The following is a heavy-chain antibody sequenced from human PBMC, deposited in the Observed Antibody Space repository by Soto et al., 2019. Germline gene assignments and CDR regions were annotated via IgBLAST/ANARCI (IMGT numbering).Heavy chain of an antibody. CDR3: TRASSLDFDF. CDR2: IRRNAYGGTT. V-gene: IGHV3-49*04. Sequence: GGSLRLSCTTSGFTFGDYALSWVRQAPGKGLEWVGFIRRNAYGGTTDYAASVKGRFTISRDDSKSIAYLQMNSLRTEDTALYYCTRASSLDFDFWGQGTLVTAPQ. CDR1: GFTFGDYA. D-gene: IGHD3-16*01. J-gene: IGHJ4*02.